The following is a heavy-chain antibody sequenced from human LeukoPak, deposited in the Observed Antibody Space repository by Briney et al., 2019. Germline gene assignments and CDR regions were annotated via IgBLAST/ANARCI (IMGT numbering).Heavy chain of an antibody. Sequence: GGSLRLSCAASGFTFSSYAMSWVRQAPGKGLEWVSAISGSGGSTYYADSVKGRFTISRDNSKNTLYLQMNSLRAEDTAVYYCAKDRRRDDVLTGSFSDWGQGTLVTVSS. V-gene: IGHV3-23*01. J-gene: IGHJ4*02. D-gene: IGHD3-9*01. CDR3: AKDRRRDDVLTGSFSD. CDR2: ISGSGGST. CDR1: GFTFSSYA.